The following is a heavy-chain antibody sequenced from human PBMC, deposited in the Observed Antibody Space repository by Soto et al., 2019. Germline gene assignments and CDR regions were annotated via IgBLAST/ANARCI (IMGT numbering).Heavy chain of an antibody. D-gene: IGHD6-25*01. CDR3: ARVDSSGCSEY. J-gene: IGHJ4*02. Sequence: GESLKISCRGSGYGFTSYWIGWVRQMPGKGLECMGFIYPGDSDTTYSPSFQGHVTISADKYSSTAYLQWSGLKASDTAMYYCARVDSSGCSEYWGQGTLVTVSS. V-gene: IGHV5-51*01. CDR1: GYGFTSYW. CDR2: IYPGDSDT.